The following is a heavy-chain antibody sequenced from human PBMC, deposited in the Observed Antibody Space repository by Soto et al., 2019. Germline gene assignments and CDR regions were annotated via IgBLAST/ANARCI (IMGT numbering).Heavy chain of an antibody. J-gene: IGHJ4*02. V-gene: IGHV2-5*02. D-gene: IGHD3-10*01. Sequence: QITLKESGPTLVKPTRTLTLTCTFSGFSLSTSRVGVGWIRKPPGKALEWLAFIYWDDDKRYRPSLKSTLTITKDTSKNPVVLTMANMDTVDTATYYCAHRRFPRGRDYWVQGTLVTVSS. CDR1: GFSLSTSRVG. CDR2: IYWDDDK. CDR3: AHRRFPRGRDY.